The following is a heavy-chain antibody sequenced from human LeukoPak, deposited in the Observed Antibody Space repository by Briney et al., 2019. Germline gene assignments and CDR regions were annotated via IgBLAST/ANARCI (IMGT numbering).Heavy chain of an antibody. D-gene: IGHD2-15*01. Sequence: PSETLSLTCTVSGGSISSGGYYWSWIRQPPGKGLEWIGEINHSGSTNYNPSLKSRVTISVDTSKNQFSLKLSSVTAADTAVYYCARTVVVVAATPYYFDYWGQGTLVTVSS. J-gene: IGHJ4*02. CDR1: GGSISSGGYY. CDR2: INHSGST. CDR3: ARTVVVVAATPYYFDY. V-gene: IGHV4-39*07.